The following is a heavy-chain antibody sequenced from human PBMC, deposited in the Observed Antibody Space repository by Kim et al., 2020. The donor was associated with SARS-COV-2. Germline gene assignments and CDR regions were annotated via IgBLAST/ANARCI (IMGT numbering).Heavy chain of an antibody. J-gene: IGHJ6*02. Sequence: GGSLRLSCAASGFPFDKYALSWVRQAPGKGLEWLSGIRGRGDDTYYADSVEGRFTISRDNSKSTVYLQMNSLRSDDTAVYYCANPYGKNYYGMDVLGHG. D-gene: IGHD4-17*01. V-gene: IGHV3-23*01. CDR3: ANPYGKNYYGMDV. CDR1: GFPFDKYA. CDR2: IRGRGDDT.